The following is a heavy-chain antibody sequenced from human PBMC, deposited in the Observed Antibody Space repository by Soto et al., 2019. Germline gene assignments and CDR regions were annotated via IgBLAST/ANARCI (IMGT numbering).Heavy chain of an antibody. Sequence: PGGSLRLSCATSGFSFSNYALHWVRQAPGKGLQWVAIISYDGRKKYHSDSVKGRFTISRDNSKNTLSLQMNSLRIEDTGLYYCAREGSDYSGMDVWGQGTTVTVSS. CDR1: GFSFSNYA. D-gene: IGHD3-10*01. J-gene: IGHJ6*02. CDR3: AREGSDYSGMDV. V-gene: IGHV3-30*04. CDR2: ISYDGRKK.